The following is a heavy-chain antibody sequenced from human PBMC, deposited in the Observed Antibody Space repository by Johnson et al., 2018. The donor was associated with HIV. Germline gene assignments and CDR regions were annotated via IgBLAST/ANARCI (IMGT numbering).Heavy chain of an antibody. CDR1: GFSFSNAW. V-gene: IGHV3-15*01. CDR2: IKRKTDGGTT. Sequence: VQLVESGGGVVQPGGSLRLSCAASGFSFSNAWMSWVRQAPGKGLEWVGRIKRKTDGGTTDYAAPVKGRFTMSRDDSKNTLYLQMNSLKTEDTAVYYCTTDPPSWYGAFDIWGQGTMVTVSS. CDR3: TTDPPSWYGAFDI. J-gene: IGHJ3*02. D-gene: IGHD2-2*01.